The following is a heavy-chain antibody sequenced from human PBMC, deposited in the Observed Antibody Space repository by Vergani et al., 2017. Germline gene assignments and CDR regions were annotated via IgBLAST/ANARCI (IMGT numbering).Heavy chain of an antibody. CDR1: GGSFSGYY. Sequence: QVQLQQWGAGLLKPSETLSLTCAVYGGSFSGYYWSWIRQPPGKGLEWIGEINHSGSTNYNPSLKSRVTISVDTSKNQFSLKLSSVTAADTAGYYCARRGRMVRGVINWFDPWGQGTLVTVSS. V-gene: IGHV4-34*01. CDR2: INHSGST. CDR3: ARRGRMVRGVINWFDP. J-gene: IGHJ5*02. D-gene: IGHD3-10*01.